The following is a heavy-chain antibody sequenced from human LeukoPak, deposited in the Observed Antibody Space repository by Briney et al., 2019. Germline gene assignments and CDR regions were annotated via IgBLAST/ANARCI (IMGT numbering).Heavy chain of an antibody. CDR1: GFSLSTSGMC. D-gene: IGHD1-26*01. Sequence: SGPALVKPTQTLTLTCTFSGFSLSTSGMCVSWIRQPPGKALEWLARIDWDDDKYYSTSLKTRLTISKDTSKNQVVLTMTNMDPVDTATYYCARYSVGATTYDAFDIWGQGTMVTVSS. J-gene: IGHJ3*02. CDR3: ARYSVGATTYDAFDI. V-gene: IGHV2-70*11. CDR2: IDWDDDK.